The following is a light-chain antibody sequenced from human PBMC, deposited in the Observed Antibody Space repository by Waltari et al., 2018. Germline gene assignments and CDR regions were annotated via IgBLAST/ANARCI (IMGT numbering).Light chain of an antibody. J-gene: IGLJ1*01. CDR3: CSFTTSSSLV. CDR1: SSDVGGCHY. CDR2: DVS. Sequence: QSALTQPASVSGPPGPSIAISCTGTSSDVGGCHYVSWYQQHPGKAPKFLIYDVSNRPSGVSDRFSGSKSGNTASLTISGLQAEDEADYYCCSFTTSSSLVFGTGTKVTVL. V-gene: IGLV2-14*03.